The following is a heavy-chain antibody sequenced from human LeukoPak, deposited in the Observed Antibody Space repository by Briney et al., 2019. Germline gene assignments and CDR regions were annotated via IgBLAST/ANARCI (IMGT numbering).Heavy chain of an antibody. D-gene: IGHD3-16*02. J-gene: IGHJ4*02. CDR3: AKGFRLRLGELSSPIDY. CDR1: GFTFSSYA. Sequence: GGSLRLSCAASGFTFSSYAMSWVRQAPGKGLEWVSAISGSGGSTYYADSVKGRFTISRDNSKNTLYLQMNSLRAEDTAVYYCAKGFRLRLGELSSPIDYWGQGTLVTVSS. V-gene: IGHV3-23*01. CDR2: ISGSGGST.